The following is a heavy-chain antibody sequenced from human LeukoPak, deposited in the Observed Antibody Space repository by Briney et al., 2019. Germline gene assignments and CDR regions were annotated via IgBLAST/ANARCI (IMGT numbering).Heavy chain of an antibody. CDR3: TRAASSGPLFTYHMDV. Sequence: SETLSLTCTVSGGSISSSSYYWAWIRQPPGKGLEWIGSIHYSGSTYYNPSLQSRVTISIDTSKNQFSLKLRFVTAADTAVYYCTRAASSGPLFTYHMDVWGKGTTVTVSS. CDR1: GGSISSSSYY. D-gene: IGHD3-22*01. J-gene: IGHJ6*03. CDR2: IHYSGST. V-gene: IGHV4-39*07.